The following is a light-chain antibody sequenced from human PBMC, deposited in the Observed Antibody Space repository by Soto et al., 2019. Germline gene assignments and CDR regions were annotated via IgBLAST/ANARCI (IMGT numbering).Light chain of an antibody. Sequence: QSVLTQPPSASGTPGQRVTISCSGSNYNIGTNTVNWYQHLPGSAPKLLIYSNNQRPSGVPDRFPGSKSGTFASLAISGLQPDDEADYYCEAWDGSLNVVLFSEGTKVTV. V-gene: IGLV1-44*01. CDR1: NYNIGTNT. CDR3: EAWDGSLNVVL. CDR2: SNN. J-gene: IGLJ2*01.